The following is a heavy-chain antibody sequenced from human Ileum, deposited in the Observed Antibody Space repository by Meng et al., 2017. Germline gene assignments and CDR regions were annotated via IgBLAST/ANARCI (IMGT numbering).Heavy chain of an antibody. CDR2: VYYSGNT. CDR3: GSPAGSGWYYFDY. J-gene: IGHJ4*02. V-gene: IGHV4-39*07. CDR1: GGSISSNIYS. Sequence: GSLRLSCTGSGGSISSNIYSWGWIRQPPGKGLEWIGSVYYSGNTYYNPSLKSRVTISVDTSKNQFSLKLSSVTAADTALYYCGSPAGSGWYYFDYWGQGKLVTVSS. D-gene: IGHD6-19*01.